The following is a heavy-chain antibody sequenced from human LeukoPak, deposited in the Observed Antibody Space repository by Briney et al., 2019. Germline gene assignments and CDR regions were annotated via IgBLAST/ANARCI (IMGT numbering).Heavy chain of an antibody. D-gene: IGHD3-10*01. V-gene: IGHV3-33*06. CDR3: AKGILMVRGVIPYYMDV. CDR1: GFTFSSYG. J-gene: IGHJ6*03. CDR2: IWYDGSNK. Sequence: GRSLRLSCAASGFTFSSYGMHWVRQAPGKGLEWVAVIWYDGSNKYYADSVKGRFTISRDNSKNTLYLQMNSLRAEDTAVYYCAKGILMVRGVIPYYMDVWGKGTTVTVSS.